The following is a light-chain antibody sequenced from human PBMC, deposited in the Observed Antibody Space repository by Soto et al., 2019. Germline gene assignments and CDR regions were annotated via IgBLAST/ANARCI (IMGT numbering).Light chain of an antibody. V-gene: IGKV3-15*01. J-gene: IGKJ5*01. CDR2: DVS. Sequence: IVMTRSPATLAGSAGEIATLSCRASQSVSSNLAWYQQKPGQAPRLVMYDVSTRATGIPARFSGSGSGTEFTLTISSLQSEDSAVYYCQQYDKWPPITFDQGTRLEIK. CDR3: QQYDKWPPIT. CDR1: QSVSSN.